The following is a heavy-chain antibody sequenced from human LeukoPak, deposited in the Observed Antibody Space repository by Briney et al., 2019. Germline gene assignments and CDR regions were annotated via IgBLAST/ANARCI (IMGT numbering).Heavy chain of an antibody. CDR2: IYHSGST. J-gene: IGHJ4*02. CDR3: TGKYYYDSSGYYYVDY. V-gene: IGHV4-38-2*01. Sequence: SETLSLTCAVSGYSISSGYFWGWIRQSPGKGREWIGSIYHSGSTYYNPSLKSRVTISVDTSKNQFSLKLSSVTAAATAVYYCTGKYYYDSSGYYYVDYWGQGTLVTVSS. CDR1: GYSISSGYF. D-gene: IGHD3-22*01.